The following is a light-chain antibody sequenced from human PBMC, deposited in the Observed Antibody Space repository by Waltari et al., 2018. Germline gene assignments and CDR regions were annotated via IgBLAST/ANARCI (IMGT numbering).Light chain of an antibody. CDR1: TSNIGSNS. J-gene: IGLJ3*02. Sequence: QSVLTQPPSVSGTPGQRVTISCSGTTSNIGSNSVYWYQQLPGTAPKLLIYMNYQRPSGVPTRFSGSRSGTSASLAISGLQSEDEADYYCATWDDTLSGPRVFGGGTRLTVL. V-gene: IGLV1-47*01. CDR3: ATWDDTLSGPRV. CDR2: MNY.